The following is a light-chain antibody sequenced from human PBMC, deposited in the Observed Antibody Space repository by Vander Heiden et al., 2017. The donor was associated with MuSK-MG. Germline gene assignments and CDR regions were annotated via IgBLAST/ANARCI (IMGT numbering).Light chain of an antibody. CDR3: QQDGSSPWT. V-gene: IGKV3-20*01. Sequence: EFVLTQSPGTLSVSPGERATLSCRASQSVSSSYLAWYQQKPGQAPRLLIYGASSRATGIPDRFSGSGSGTDFTLTISRLEPEDFAVYYCQQDGSSPWTFGQGTKVEIK. J-gene: IGKJ1*01. CDR2: GAS. CDR1: QSVSSSY.